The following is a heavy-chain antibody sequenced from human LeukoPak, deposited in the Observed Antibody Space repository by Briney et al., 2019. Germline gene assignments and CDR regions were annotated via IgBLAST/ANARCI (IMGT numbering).Heavy chain of an antibody. CDR2: IYYSGNT. CDR1: GGSISSYY. V-gene: IGHV4-59*01. D-gene: IGHD6-13*01. CDR3: ARAGSWKLNFDY. J-gene: IGHJ4*02. Sequence: PSETLSLTCTVSGGSISSYYWSWIRQPPGKGLEWIGYIYYSGNTNYNPSLKTRVTISVDTSKNQFSLKLSSVTAADTAVYYCARAGSWKLNFDYWGQGNLVTVSS.